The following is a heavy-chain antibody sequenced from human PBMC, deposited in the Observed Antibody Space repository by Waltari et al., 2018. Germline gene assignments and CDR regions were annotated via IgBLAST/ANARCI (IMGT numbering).Heavy chain of an antibody. CDR3: ARDGRFPYYYYYMDV. D-gene: IGHD3-3*01. CDR2: IYTSGST. J-gene: IGHJ6*03. V-gene: IGHV4-4*07. Sequence: QVQLQESGPGLVKPSETLSLTCTVSGGSISSYYWSWLRQPAGKGLEWIGRIYTSGSTNYTPSLKSRVTMSVDTSKNQFSLKLSSVTAADTAVYYCARDGRFPYYYYYMDVWGKGTTVTISS. CDR1: GGSISSYY.